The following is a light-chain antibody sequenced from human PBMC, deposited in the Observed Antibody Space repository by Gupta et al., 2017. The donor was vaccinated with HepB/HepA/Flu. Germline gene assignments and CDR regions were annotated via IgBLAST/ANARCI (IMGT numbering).Light chain of an antibody. CDR3: QVWDSSTAV. V-gene: IGLV3-9*01. CDR1: KIGNKN. J-gene: IGLJ1*01. CDR2: RDG. Sequence: SYELPQPHSISVALGQTARIICGGNKIGNKNVHWYQQKPGQAPILIIYRDGNRPSGIPERYSGSNSGNTATLTISSAQAGDEADFYCQVWDSSTAVFGTGTKVTVL.